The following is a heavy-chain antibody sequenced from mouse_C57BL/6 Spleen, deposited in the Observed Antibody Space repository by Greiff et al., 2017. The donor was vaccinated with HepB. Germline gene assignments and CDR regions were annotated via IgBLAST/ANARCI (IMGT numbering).Heavy chain of an antibody. D-gene: IGHD1-1*01. CDR3: ARSPITTVVASYWYFDV. CDR2: IDPNSGGT. V-gene: IGHV1-72*01. J-gene: IGHJ1*03. CDR1: GYTFTSYW. Sequence: VQLQQSGAELVKPGASVKLSCKASGYTFTSYWMHWVKQRPGRGLEWIGRIDPNSGGTKYNEKFKSKATLTVDKPSSTAYMQLSSLTSEDSAVYYCARSPITTVVASYWYFDVWGTGTTVTVSS.